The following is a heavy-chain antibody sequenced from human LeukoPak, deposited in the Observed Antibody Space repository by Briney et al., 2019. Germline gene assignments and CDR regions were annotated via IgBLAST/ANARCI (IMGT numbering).Heavy chain of an antibody. CDR3: ARSRQASGLFNF. CDR1: GGAITSGGYS. CDR2: IHERGPA. V-gene: IGHV4-30-2*01. D-gene: IGHD3-10*01. J-gene: IGHJ4*02. Sequence: SSETLSLTCTVSGGAITSGGYSWNWIRQPPGKGLEWIGCIHERGPAYYNPSLKSRFTISVDRPKNQFFLNVTSLTAADTAVYYCARSRQASGLFNFWGQGTLVVVSS.